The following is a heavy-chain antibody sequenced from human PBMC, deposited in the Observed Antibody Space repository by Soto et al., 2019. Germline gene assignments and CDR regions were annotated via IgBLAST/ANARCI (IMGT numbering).Heavy chain of an antibody. J-gene: IGHJ4*02. CDR3: ATHAQLVGATLFDY. D-gene: IGHD1-26*01. V-gene: IGHV3-23*01. CDR1: GFTVSSNY. CDR2: ISGSGGST. Sequence: GGSLRLSCAASGFTVSSNYMSWVRQAPGKGLEWVSAISGSGGSTYYADSVKGRFTISRDNSKNTLYLQMNSLRAEDTAVYYCATHAQLVGATLFDYWGQGTLVTVSS.